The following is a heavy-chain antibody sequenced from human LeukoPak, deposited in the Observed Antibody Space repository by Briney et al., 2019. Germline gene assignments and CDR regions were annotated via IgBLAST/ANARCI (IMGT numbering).Heavy chain of an antibody. V-gene: IGHV3-23*01. J-gene: IGHJ3*02. CDR1: GFTFSSYA. D-gene: IGHD3-9*01. Sequence: GGSLRLSCAASGFTFSSYAMSWVRQAPGKGLEWVSAISGSGGSTYYADSVKDRFTISRDNSKNTLYLQMNSLRAEDTAVYYCAKDMKRLRYFDWWDAFDIWGQGTMVTVSS. CDR2: ISGSGGST. CDR3: AKDMKRLRYFDWWDAFDI.